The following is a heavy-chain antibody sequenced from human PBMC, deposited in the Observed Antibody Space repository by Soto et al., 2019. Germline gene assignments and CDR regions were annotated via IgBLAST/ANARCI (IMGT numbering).Heavy chain of an antibody. D-gene: IGHD3-3*01. CDR2: IYHSGST. J-gene: IGHJ6*02. Sequence: SETLSLTCAVSGGSISSSNWWSWVRQPPGKGLEWIGEIYHSGSTNYNPSLKSRVTISVDKSKNQFSLKLSSVTAADTAVYYCARRRSTIFGGEDGMDVWGQGTTVTVSS. CDR1: GGSISSSNW. V-gene: IGHV4-4*02. CDR3: ARRRSTIFGGEDGMDV.